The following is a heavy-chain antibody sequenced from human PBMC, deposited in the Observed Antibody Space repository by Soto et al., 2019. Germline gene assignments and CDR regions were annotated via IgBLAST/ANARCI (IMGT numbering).Heavy chain of an antibody. Sequence: QVQLVQSGAEVKKPGSSVKVSCKASGGTFSSYVISWVRQAPGQGLEWMGGIIPIFGTANSAQKFQGRVTITADEATSTAYMELSSMRSEDTAVYYCARTYSVTCTFSNPNFDYWGQGTLVTVSS. J-gene: IGHJ4*02. CDR1: GGTFSSYV. V-gene: IGHV1-69*12. D-gene: IGHD6-19*01. CDR2: IIPIFGTA. CDR3: ARTYSVTCTFSNPNFDY.